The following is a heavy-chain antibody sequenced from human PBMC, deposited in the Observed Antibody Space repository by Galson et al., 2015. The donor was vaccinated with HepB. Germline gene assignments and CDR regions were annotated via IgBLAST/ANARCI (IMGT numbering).Heavy chain of an antibody. D-gene: IGHD5-18*01. J-gene: IGHJ6*02. CDR1: GYSFYSYN. V-gene: IGHV1-18*04. CDR3: ARVGIDADTAVATPAYYYDGMDV. Sequence: SVKVSCKASGYSFYSYNIVWVRQAPGQGLEWVGWISVYTGDTNSAQKFQGRVTMTTDTSTSTAYMEVRSLRSDDTAVFYCARVGIDADTAVATPAYYYDGMDVWGRGTTVTVSS. CDR2: ISVYTGDT.